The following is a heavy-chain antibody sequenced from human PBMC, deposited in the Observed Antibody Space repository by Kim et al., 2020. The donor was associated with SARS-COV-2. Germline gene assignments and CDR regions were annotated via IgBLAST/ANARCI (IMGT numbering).Heavy chain of an antibody. V-gene: IGHV1-3*01. CDR1: GYTFKTYP. D-gene: IGHD4-4*01. CDR2: VNAANDQT. Sequence: ASVKVSCKASGYTFKTYPIHWLRQAPGQRLEWMGWVNAANDQTMYSQKFQGRVTISRDTSANTAYMELNSLTTEDTAFYYCARDMNPTVYDYCGQGTLVT. CDR3: ARDMNPTVYDY. J-gene: IGHJ4*02.